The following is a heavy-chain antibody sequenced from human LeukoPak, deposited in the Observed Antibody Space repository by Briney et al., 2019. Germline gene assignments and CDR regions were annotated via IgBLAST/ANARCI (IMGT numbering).Heavy chain of an antibody. V-gene: IGHV4-59*01. D-gene: IGHD5-12*01. CDR1: GGSISSYY. J-gene: IGHJ4*02. Sequence: PSETLSLTCTVSGGSISSYYWSWIRQPPGKGLEWIGYIYYSGSTNYNPSLKSRVTISVDTSKNQFSLKLSSVTAADTAVYCCARAYSGYDSLDYWGQGTLVTVSS. CDR2: IYYSGST. CDR3: ARAYSGYDSLDY.